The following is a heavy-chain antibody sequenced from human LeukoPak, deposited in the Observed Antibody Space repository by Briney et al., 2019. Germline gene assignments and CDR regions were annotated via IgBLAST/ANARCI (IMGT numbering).Heavy chain of an antibody. Sequence: PSETLSLTCAVYGGSFSGYYWSWIRQPPGKGLEWIGEINHSGSTNYNPSLKSRVTISVDTSKNQFSLKLSSVTAADTAVYYCARHIDTAMVIWYFDLWGRGTLVTVSS. CDR2: INHSGST. CDR3: ARHIDTAMVIWYFDL. D-gene: IGHD5-18*01. V-gene: IGHV4-34*01. CDR1: GGSFSGYY. J-gene: IGHJ2*01.